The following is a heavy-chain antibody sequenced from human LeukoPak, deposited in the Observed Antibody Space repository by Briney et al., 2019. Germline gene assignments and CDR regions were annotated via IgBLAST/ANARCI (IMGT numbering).Heavy chain of an antibody. Sequence: GGSLRLSCAASGFTFSGYAMSWVRQAPGKGLEWVSAISGSGGSTYYADSVKGRFTISRDNSKNTLYLQMNSLRAEDTAVYYCAKDSSGWQNFFDYWGQETLVTVSS. CDR2: ISGSGGST. CDR1: GFTFSGYA. D-gene: IGHD6-19*01. CDR3: AKDSSGWQNFFDY. J-gene: IGHJ4*02. V-gene: IGHV3-23*01.